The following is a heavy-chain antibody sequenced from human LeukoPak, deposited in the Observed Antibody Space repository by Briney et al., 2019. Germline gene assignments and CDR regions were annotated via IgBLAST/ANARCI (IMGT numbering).Heavy chain of an antibody. CDR1: GGFTRSSDDY. D-gene: IGHD3-22*01. V-gene: IGHV4-39*07. CDR3: TRGASSGPLFTYHMDV. CDR2: IYYTGSS. J-gene: IGHJ6*03. Sequence: TSATLSLTCSVSGGFTRSSDDYGGLVRQTPGKGLEWMGSIYYTGSSHYNPSLKSRATISVDTSKNQFSLKLSTVTAADTAVYYCTRGASSGPLFTYHMDVWGQGTMVTVSS.